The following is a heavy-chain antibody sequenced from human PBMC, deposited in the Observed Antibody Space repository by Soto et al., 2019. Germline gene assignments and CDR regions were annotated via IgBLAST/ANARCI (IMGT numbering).Heavy chain of an antibody. J-gene: IGHJ3*02. V-gene: IGHV3-23*01. Sequence: ESGEGVVQPGGSLRLSCAASGFTFSAYAMSWVRQAPGKGLQWVSGVGGSDTDKHYADSVRGRFTVSRDNSKNTLYLQMNSLRVDDTAVYYCAKDATAVNGVWDPFDMWGQGTEVTVSS. CDR1: GFTFSAYA. CDR2: VGGSDTDK. D-gene: IGHD2-8*01. CDR3: AKDATAVNGVWDPFDM.